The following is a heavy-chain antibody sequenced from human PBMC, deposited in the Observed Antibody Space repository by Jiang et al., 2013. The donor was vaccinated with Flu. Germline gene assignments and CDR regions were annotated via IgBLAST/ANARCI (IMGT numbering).Heavy chain of an antibody. V-gene: IGHV3-21*01. CDR2: ISSSSSYI. J-gene: IGHJ4*02. CDR3: ARVRTSGTVVTRGYFDY. CDR1: GFTFSSYS. D-gene: IGHD4-23*01. Sequence: VQLVESGGGLVKPGGSLRLSCAASGFTFSSYSMNWVRQAPGKGLEWVSSISSSSSYIYYADSVKGRFTISRDNAKNSLYLQMNSLRAEDTAVYYCARVRTSGTVVTRGYFDYWGQGTLVTVSS.